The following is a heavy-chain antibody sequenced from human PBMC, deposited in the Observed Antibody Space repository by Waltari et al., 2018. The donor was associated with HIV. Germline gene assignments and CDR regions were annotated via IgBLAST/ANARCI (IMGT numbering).Heavy chain of an antibody. D-gene: IGHD3-16*01. J-gene: IGHJ4*02. V-gene: IGHV1-18*04. CDR1: GYSFRSYS. CDR3: ARVESMLRVVHFDY. CDR2: NSGYNYNT. Sequence: QIQLVESGGEMKKTGASVKVSCKASGYSFRSYSLSWGRQAPGQGLEWMGWNSGYNYNTKYEEKFQGRVTMTTDTSTSTAYMELRNLRSDETAMYYCARVESMLRVVHFDYWGQGTLVTVSS.